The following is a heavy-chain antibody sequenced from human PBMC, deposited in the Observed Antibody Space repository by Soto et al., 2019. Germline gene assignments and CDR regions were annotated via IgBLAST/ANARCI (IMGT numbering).Heavy chain of an antibody. CDR3: ARDVGPYYYYGMDV. J-gene: IGHJ6*02. CDR2: ISYDGSNK. V-gene: IGHV3-30-3*01. Sequence: QSGGSLRLSCAASGFTFSSYAMHWFRQAPGKGLEWVAVISYDGSNKYYADSVKGRFTISRDNSKNTLYLQMNSLRAEDTAVYYCARDVGPYYYYGMDVWGQGTTVTVSS. CDR1: GFTFSSYA.